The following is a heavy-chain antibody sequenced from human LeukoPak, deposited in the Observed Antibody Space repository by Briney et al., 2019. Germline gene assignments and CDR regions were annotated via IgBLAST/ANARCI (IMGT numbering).Heavy chain of an antibody. J-gene: IGHJ4*02. V-gene: IGHV1-2*02. CDR2: INPNSGGT. D-gene: IGHD5-24*01. CDR1: GYSFNTYY. CDR3: ARADEGVATISSFDY. Sequence: ASVKVSCKASGYSFNTYYMNWVRQAPGQGLEWMGWINPNSGGTNYAQKFQGRVTMTRDTSISTAYMELSRLRSDDTAVYYCARADEGVATISSFDYWGQGTLVTVSS.